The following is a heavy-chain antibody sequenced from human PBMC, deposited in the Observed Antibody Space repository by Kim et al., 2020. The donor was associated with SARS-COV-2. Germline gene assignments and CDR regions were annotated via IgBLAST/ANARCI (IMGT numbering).Heavy chain of an antibody. CDR3: ARVRFYEKSGYRDVDQ. CDR1: GFIFSSYW. V-gene: IGHV3-7*01. CDR2: IKQDGSEK. J-gene: IGHJ4*01. D-gene: IGHD3-22*01. Sequence: GGSLRLSCAVSGFIFSSYWMSWVRQAPGKGLEWVANIKQDGSEKNYVDSVKGRFTISRDNAKNSLYLQMNSLRAEDTAVYYCARVRFYEKSGYRDVDQWGHGTLVSVSS.